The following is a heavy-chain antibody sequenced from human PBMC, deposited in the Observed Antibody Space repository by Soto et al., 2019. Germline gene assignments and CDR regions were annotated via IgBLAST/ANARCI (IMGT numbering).Heavy chain of an antibody. D-gene: IGHD3-10*01. V-gene: IGHV1-69*01. CDR3: AAELGFGELSVF. Sequence: QVQVVQSGVEVRRPGSSVKVSCKASGDTFKNCVISWVRQAPGQGLEWMGGIIPIFGTADFAQRFQGRLTITTNEATTTAYMELSRLRSEDTATYYWAAELGFGELSVFWRYGNTVIASS. CDR1: GDTFKNCV. CDR2: IIPIFGTA. J-gene: IGHJ6*04.